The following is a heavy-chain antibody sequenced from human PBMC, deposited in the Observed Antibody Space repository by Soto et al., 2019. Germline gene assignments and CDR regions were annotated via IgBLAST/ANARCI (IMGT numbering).Heavy chain of an antibody. J-gene: IGHJ4*02. Sequence: PSETLSLTCTVSGGSISRYFYIWVRQPPGKGPEWIGSVYYTGTTHYNPSLKSRVTISVDTSKTQFSLNLRSVTAADTAVYYCARDLAAVPRAFDYWGRGTLVTVSS. CDR1: GGSISRYF. D-gene: IGHD6-13*01. CDR3: ARDLAAVPRAFDY. CDR2: VYYTGTT. V-gene: IGHV4-59*01.